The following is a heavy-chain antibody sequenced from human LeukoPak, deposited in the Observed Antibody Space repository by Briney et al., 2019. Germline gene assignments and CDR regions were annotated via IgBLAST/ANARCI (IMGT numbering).Heavy chain of an antibody. CDR3: ATYSSLNRREFQF. CDR1: GFTFSNYW. CDR2: IKTDGSEK. V-gene: IGHV3-7*01. J-gene: IGHJ1*01. Sequence: GGSLRLSCEGSGFTFSNYWMGWVRQAPGKGLQWVANIKTDGSEKYYVDSVKGRFTISRDNAKNSLYLQMNSLRAEDAAVYYCATYSSLNRREFQFWGQGTLLTVSS. D-gene: IGHD3-22*01.